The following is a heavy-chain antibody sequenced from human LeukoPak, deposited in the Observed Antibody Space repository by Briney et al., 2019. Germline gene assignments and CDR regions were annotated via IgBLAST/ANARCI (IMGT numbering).Heavy chain of an antibody. V-gene: IGHV3-30*02. CDR2: IRYDGSNK. CDR1: GFTFSSYG. J-gene: IGHJ5*02. D-gene: IGHD3-10*01. Sequence: GGSLRLSCAASGFTFSSYGMHWVRQAPGKGLEWVAYIRYDGSNKYYADSVKGRFTISRDNSKNTLYLQMNSLRAEDTAVYYCAKDYSKTSYYGSGTYYRPNWFDPWGQGTLVTVSS. CDR3: AKDYSKTSYYGSGTYYRPNWFDP.